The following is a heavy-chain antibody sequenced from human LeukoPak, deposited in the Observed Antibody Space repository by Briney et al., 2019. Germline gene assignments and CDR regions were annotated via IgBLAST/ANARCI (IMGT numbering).Heavy chain of an antibody. Sequence: PSRTLSLTCGVSGGSISGTNWWSWVRQPPGQGLEWIGEISLAGQTNYNPSLNGRVTMSLDKSSNQLSLHLTSVTAADTAVYYCARGSIAARNDAFDIWGQGTMVTVSS. CDR1: GGSISGTNW. CDR2: ISLAGQT. J-gene: IGHJ3*02. D-gene: IGHD6-6*01. CDR3: ARGSIAARNDAFDI. V-gene: IGHV4-4*02.